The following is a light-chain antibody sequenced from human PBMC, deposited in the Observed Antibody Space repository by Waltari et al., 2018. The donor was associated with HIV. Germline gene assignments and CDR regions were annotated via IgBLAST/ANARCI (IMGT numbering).Light chain of an antibody. CDR2: GSS. V-gene: IGKV1-39*01. CDR1: KGISTY. J-gene: IGKJ1*01. Sequence: DIQMTQSPTSLSAYVGQTVIISCRASKGISTYLNWYQKKGGKAPKLLIFGSSNLQSGVPSRFSGSGSGTDFTLIIRSLQPEDFASYFCQQSHSVPWTFGRGTNVEV. CDR3: QQSHSVPWT.